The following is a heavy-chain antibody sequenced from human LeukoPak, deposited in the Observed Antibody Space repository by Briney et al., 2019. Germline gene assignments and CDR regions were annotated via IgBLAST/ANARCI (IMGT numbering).Heavy chain of an antibody. J-gene: IGHJ6*03. Sequence: PGGSLRLSCAASGFTFSSYEMNWVRQAPGKGLEWVSYISSSSSTIYYADSVKGRFTISRDNAKNSLYLQMNSLRAEDTAVYYCARGDTAMVDYYYYMDVWGKGTTVTISS. CDR1: GFTFSSYE. CDR2: ISSSSSTI. V-gene: IGHV3-48*03. D-gene: IGHD5-18*01. CDR3: ARGDTAMVDYYYYMDV.